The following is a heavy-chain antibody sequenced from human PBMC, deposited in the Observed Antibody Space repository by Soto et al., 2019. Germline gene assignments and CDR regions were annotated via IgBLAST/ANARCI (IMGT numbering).Heavy chain of an antibody. CDR2: IYWDGDK. D-gene: IGHD3-3*01. V-gene: IGHV2-5*02. J-gene: IGHJ5*02. CDR1: GFSLSTSGAA. Sequence: QINLIESGPTLVKPTQPLTLTCTFSGFSLSTSGAAVGWVRQPPGRALEWLALIYWDGDKRYNASLGNRLTITKDTSMNQLLRTLTNVAPADRATYYCAHRATMTIFGLIIDNGIWFDPWGQGTRVIASS. CDR3: AHRATMTIFGLIIDNGIWFDP.